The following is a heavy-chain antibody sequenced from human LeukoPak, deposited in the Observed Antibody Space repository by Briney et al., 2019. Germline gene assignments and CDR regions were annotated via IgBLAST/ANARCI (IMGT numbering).Heavy chain of an antibody. J-gene: IGHJ6*03. CDR2: IYTSGST. CDR3: ASITGTTSPPYCYYMDV. D-gene: IGHD1-7*01. V-gene: IGHV4-61*02. CDR1: GGSISSGSYY. Sequence: PSQTLSLTCTVSGGSISSGSYYWSWIRQPAGKGLERIGRIYTSGSTYYNPSLKSRVTISVDTSKNQFSLKLSSVTAADTAVYYCASITGTTSPPYCYYMDVWGKGTTVTVSS.